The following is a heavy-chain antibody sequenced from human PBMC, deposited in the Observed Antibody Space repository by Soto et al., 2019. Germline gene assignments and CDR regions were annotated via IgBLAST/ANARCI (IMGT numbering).Heavy chain of an antibody. CDR3: AKEDNWNYFSFFDY. Sequence: LGGSLRLSCAASGFTFSSYGMHWVRQAPGKGLEWVAVISYDGSNKYYADSVKGRFTISRDSSKNTLYLQMNSLRAEDTAVYYCAKEDNWNYFSFFDYWGQGTLVTVSS. D-gene: IGHD1-7*01. CDR2: ISYDGSNK. J-gene: IGHJ4*02. CDR1: GFTFSSYG. V-gene: IGHV3-30*18.